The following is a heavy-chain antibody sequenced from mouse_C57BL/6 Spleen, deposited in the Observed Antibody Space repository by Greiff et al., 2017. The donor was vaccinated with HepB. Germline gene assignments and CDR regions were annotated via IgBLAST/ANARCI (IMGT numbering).Heavy chain of an antibody. CDR2: IDPADSYT. CDR1: GYTFTSYW. Sequence: QVQLQQPGAELVMPGASVKLSCKASGYTFTSYWMHWVKQRPGQGLEWIGEIDPADSYTNYNQKFKGKSTLTVDKSSSTAYMQLSSLTSEDAAVYYCARKGVPQLGYFDVWGTGTTVTVSS. D-gene: IGHD3-1*01. J-gene: IGHJ1*03. V-gene: IGHV1-69*01. CDR3: ARKGVPQLGYFDV.